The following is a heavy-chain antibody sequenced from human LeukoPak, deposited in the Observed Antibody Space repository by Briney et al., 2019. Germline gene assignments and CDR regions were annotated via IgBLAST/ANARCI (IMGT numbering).Heavy chain of an antibody. CDR2: IYYSGST. J-gene: IGHJ4*02. Sequence: SETLSLACTVSGGSISSYYWSWIRQPPGKGLEWIGYIYYSGSTNYNPSLKSRVTISVDTSKNQFSLKLSSVTAADTAVYYCARGGYYDILTGPQYYFDYWGQGTLVTVSS. D-gene: IGHD3-9*01. CDR1: GGSISSYY. V-gene: IGHV4-59*01. CDR3: ARGGYYDILTGPQYYFDY.